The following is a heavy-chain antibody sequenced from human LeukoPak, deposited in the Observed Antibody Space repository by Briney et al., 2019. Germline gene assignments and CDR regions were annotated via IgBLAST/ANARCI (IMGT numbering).Heavy chain of an antibody. J-gene: IGHJ4*02. Sequence: PGRSLRLSCAASGFTFSSYAMHWVRQAPGKGLEWVVVISYDGRNKYYADSVKGRFTISRDNAKNSLYLQMNSLRAEDTAVYYCARSLGEQLVYYFDYWGQGTLVTVSS. CDR3: ARSLGEQLVYYFDY. CDR2: ISYDGRNK. D-gene: IGHD6-13*01. CDR1: GFTFSSYA. V-gene: IGHV3-30*04.